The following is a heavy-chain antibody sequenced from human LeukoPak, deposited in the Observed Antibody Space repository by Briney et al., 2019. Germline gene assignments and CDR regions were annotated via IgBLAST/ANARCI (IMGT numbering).Heavy chain of an antibody. Sequence: GGSLRLSCAASGFTFSSYAMSWVRQAPGKGLDWLSAISGSGGSTYCTGRFTISRDNSKNTLYLQMNSLRAEDTAVYYCARHNGYSYDYGSDYWGQGTLVTVSS. CDR1: GFTFSSYA. D-gene: IGHD5-18*01. J-gene: IGHJ4*02. CDR2: ISGSGGST. CDR3: ARHNGYSYDYGSDY. V-gene: IGHV3-23*01.